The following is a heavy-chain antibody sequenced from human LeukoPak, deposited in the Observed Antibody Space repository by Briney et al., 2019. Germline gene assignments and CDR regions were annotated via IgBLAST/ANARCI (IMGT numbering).Heavy chain of an antibody. CDR2: ITGSGGST. CDR3: AKLDCRGSSCYQFDC. CDR1: GVTFSRYA. D-gene: IGHD2-15*01. V-gene: IGHV3-23*01. J-gene: IGHJ4*02. Sequence: PGGSLRLSCAASGVTFSRYAMSWVRQAPGKGLEWVSGITGSGGSTFYADSVKGRFTISRDNSKDTVYLQMNSLTSEDTAVYYCAKLDCRGSSCYQFDCWGQGTLVTVSS.